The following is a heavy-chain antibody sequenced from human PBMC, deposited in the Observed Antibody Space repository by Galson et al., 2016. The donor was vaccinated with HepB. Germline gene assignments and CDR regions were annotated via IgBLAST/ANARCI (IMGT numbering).Heavy chain of an antibody. V-gene: IGHV3-30*03. CDR3: ARDIAVTGAVAY. Sequence: SLRLSCAASEFNFNSYYTHWVRQAPGRGLEWVAVISHDGVNQWYAGSVRGRFTISRVNSRKTLYLQMSGLSVDDTATYFCARDIAVTGAVAYWGQGTLVTVSS. CDR2: ISHDGVNQ. D-gene: IGHD6-19*01. CDR1: EFNFNSYY. J-gene: IGHJ4*02.